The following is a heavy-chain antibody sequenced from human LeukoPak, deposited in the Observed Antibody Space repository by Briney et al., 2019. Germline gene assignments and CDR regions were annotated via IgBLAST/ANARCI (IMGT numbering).Heavy chain of an antibody. CDR2: IRQDGSDN. D-gene: IGHD2-2*01. CDR3: ARVGSTSWYLDY. Sequence: GSLRLSCAASGFAFSHYWMSWVRQAPGKGLEWLANIRQDGSDNYYADSVKGRFTFSRDNARNSMYLQMNSLRADDTAVYYCARVGSTSWYLDYWGQGTLVTVSS. V-gene: IGHV3-7*01. J-gene: IGHJ4*02. CDR1: GFAFSHYW.